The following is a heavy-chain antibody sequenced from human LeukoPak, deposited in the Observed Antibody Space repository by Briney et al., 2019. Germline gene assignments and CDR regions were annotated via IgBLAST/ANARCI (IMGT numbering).Heavy chain of an antibody. Sequence: GASVKVSCKASGYTFTSYDINWVRQATGQGLEWMGWMNPNSGNTGYAQKFQGRVTMTRHTSISTAYMELSSLRSEDTAVYHCARGQAGTLDFDYWGQGTVVTVS. V-gene: IGHV1-8*01. CDR3: ARGQAGTLDFDY. CDR1: GYTFTSYD. CDR2: MNPNSGNT. D-gene: IGHD1-1*01. J-gene: IGHJ4*02.